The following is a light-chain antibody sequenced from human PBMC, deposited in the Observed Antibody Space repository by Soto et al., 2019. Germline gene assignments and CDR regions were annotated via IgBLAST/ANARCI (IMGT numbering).Light chain of an antibody. J-gene: IGKJ2*01. Sequence: DIQMTQSPSSLSASVGDRVTITCRASQGISNYLVWYQQKPGKLPNLLIYAASTLQSGVPSRFSGSGSGTDFTLTISSLQPEDVATYYCQKYNSVPYTFGQGTKLEIK. CDR2: AAS. CDR1: QGISNY. V-gene: IGKV1-27*01. CDR3: QKYNSVPYT.